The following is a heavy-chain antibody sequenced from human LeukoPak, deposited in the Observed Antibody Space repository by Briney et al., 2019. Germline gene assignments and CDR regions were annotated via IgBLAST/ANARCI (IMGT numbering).Heavy chain of an antibody. Sequence: ASVKVSCKASGYTFTGYYMHWVRQAPGQGLEWMGWTNPNSGGTNYAQKFQGRVTMTRDTSISTAYMELSRLRSDDTAVYYCASEAMGSITMVRGVMDYWGQGTLVTVSS. V-gene: IGHV1-2*02. CDR2: TNPNSGGT. CDR1: GYTFTGYY. J-gene: IGHJ4*02. D-gene: IGHD3-10*01. CDR3: ASEAMGSITMVRGVMDY.